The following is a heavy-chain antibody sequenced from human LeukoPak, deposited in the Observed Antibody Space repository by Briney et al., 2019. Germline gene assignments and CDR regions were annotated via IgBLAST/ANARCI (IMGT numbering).Heavy chain of an antibody. CDR3: SLYFQH. V-gene: IGHV4-34*01. CDR2: INHSGST. Sequence: SETLSLTCAVYGGSFSGYYWTWIRQPPGKGLEWIGEINHSGSTNYNPSLKSRVTISVDTSKSQFSLKLSSVTAVDTAVYYCSLYFQHWGQGTLVTVSS. J-gene: IGHJ1*01. CDR1: GGSFSGYY.